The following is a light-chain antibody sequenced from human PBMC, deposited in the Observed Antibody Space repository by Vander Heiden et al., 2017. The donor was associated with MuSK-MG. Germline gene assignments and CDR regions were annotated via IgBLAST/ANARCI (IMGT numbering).Light chain of an antibody. V-gene: IGKV3-11*01. CDR1: QSVSSY. CDR2: DAS. Sequence: EIVLTQSPATLSLSPEERATLSCRASQSVSSYLAWYQQKPGQAPRLLIYDASNRATGIPARFSGSGSGTDFTLTISSLEPEDFAVYYCQQRSNWPITFGQGIRLEIK. J-gene: IGKJ5*01. CDR3: QQRSNWPIT.